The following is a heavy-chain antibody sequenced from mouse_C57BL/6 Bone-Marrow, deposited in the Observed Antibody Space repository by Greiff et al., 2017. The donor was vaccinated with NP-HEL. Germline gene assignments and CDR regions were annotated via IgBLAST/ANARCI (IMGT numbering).Heavy chain of an antibody. D-gene: IGHD1-1*01. V-gene: IGHV1-81*01. CDR2: IYPRSGNT. J-gene: IGHJ1*03. CDR3: ARNYGSSLYWYFDV. Sequence: QVQLQQSGAELARPGASVKLSCKASGYTFTSYGISWVKQRTGQGLEWIGEIYPRSGNTYYIEKFKGKATLTADKSSSTAYMELRSLTSEDSAVYFCARNYGSSLYWYFDVWGTGTTVTVSS. CDR1: GYTFTSYG.